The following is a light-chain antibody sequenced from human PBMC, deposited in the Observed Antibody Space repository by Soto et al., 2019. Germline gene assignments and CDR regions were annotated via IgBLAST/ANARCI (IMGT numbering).Light chain of an antibody. CDR2: EVT. CDR3: CSYTGNSKV. Sequence: QSVLTQPASVSGSPGQSITISCTGTSSDVGNYNSVSWYQQHPGKAPRLIIYEVTNRPSGVPNRFSGSKSGNTASLTISGLQAEDEADYYCCSYTGNSKVFGGG. V-gene: IGLV2-14*01. J-gene: IGLJ2*01. CDR1: SSDVGNYNS.